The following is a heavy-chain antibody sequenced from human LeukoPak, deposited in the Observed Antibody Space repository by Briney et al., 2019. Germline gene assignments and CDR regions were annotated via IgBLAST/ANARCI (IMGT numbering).Heavy chain of an antibody. CDR1: GYTFTGYY. CDR3: ARVRLDYRPRFDP. V-gene: IGHV1-2*02. CDR2: INPNSGGT. Sequence: GASVKVSCKASGYTFTGYYMHWVRQAPGQGLEWMGWINPNSGGTNYAQKFQGRVTMTRDTSISTAYMELSRLRSDDTAVYYCARVRLDYRPRFDPWGQGTLVTVSS. D-gene: IGHD3-16*01. J-gene: IGHJ5*02.